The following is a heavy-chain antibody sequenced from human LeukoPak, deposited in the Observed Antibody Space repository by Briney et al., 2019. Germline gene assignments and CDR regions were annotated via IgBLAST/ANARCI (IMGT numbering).Heavy chain of an antibody. D-gene: IGHD7-27*01. CDR2: IRNDGSDK. J-gene: IGHJ4*02. CDR3: ARDFNWGFDY. V-gene: IGHV3-30*02. Sequence: GGSLRLSCAASGFTFRKYGMHWVGQAPGKVLEWVTFIRNDGSDKYYADSVRGRFTISRDSSKNTVYVQMHSLRPEDTAVYYCARDFNWGFDYWGQGTLVTVSS. CDR1: GFTFRKYG.